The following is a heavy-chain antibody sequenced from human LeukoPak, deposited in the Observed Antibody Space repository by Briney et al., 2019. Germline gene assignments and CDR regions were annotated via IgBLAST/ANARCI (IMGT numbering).Heavy chain of an antibody. CDR1: GGSISSGIYY. CDR3: ARVVRTAKTFDI. CDR2: IYYSGST. V-gene: IGHV4-31*03. Sequence: SQTLSLTCTVSGGSISSGIYYWSWIRQHPGKGLEWIGYIYYSGSTDSKPSLKSRVTMSVDTSVNQFFLKLDSVTAADTAVYYCARVVRTAKTFDIWAKGRWSPSLQ. D-gene: IGHD4/OR15-4a*01. J-gene: IGHJ3*02.